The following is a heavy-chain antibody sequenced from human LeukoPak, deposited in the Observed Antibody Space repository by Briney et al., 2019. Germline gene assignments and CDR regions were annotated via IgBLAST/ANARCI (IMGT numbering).Heavy chain of an antibody. D-gene: IGHD6-13*01. CDR3: AREGSSSWYYFDY. CDR1: GYTFTGYY. J-gene: IGHJ4*02. V-gene: IGHV1-2*02. CDR2: INPNSGGT. Sequence: ASVKVSCKASGYTFTGYYMHWVRQVPGQGLEWMGWINPNSGGTNYAQKFQGRVTMTRDTSISTAYMELSRLRSDDTAVYYCAREGSSSWYYFDYWGQGTLVTVSS.